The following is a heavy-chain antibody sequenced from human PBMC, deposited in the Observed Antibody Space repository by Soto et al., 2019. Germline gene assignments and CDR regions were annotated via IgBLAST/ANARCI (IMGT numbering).Heavy chain of an antibody. Sequence: EVQLVESGGGLVQPGGSLRLSCAASGFTFSDYGVNWVRQAPGKGLEWISYISSGSDTIYYADSVKGRFTISRDDAKNSLFLQMTSLRDEHTAVYYCARVSTTWEDDYWGQGTLVTVSS. CDR1: GFTFSDYG. CDR2: ISSGSDTI. D-gene: IGHD5-12*01. CDR3: ARVSTTWEDDY. J-gene: IGHJ4*02. V-gene: IGHV3-48*02.